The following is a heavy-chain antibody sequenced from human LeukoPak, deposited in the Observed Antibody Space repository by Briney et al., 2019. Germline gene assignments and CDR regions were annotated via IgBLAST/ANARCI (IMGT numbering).Heavy chain of an antibody. J-gene: IGHJ4*02. V-gene: IGHV4-59*08. CDR1: GGSISTYY. D-gene: IGHD4-17*01. Sequence: SETLSLTCTVSGGSISTYYWNWIRQPPGKGLEWIGYINYSGTTSYNPSLKSRVYTSMDTFNKQFSLRLTSVTAADTAVYYCARSPPLYGDYAQFYFDYWGQGALVTVSS. CDR3: ARSPPLYGDYAQFYFDY. CDR2: INYSGTT.